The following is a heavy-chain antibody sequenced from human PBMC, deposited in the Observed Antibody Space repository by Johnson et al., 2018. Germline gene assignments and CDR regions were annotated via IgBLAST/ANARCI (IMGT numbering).Heavy chain of an antibody. CDR3: ARETTGATEGLDV. CDR2: IYSSGSI. D-gene: IGHD1-26*01. CDR1: SGSISNYY. J-gene: IGHJ6*04. Sequence: QVQLQESGPGLVKPSETLSLTCTVFSGSISNYYWSWIRQSPGKGLEWIGFIYSSGSINYNPSLKSRVTMSLDTSKKQFSLKLRSVTAADTAVYYCARETTGATEGLDVWGKGTTVTVSS. V-gene: IGHV4-59*01.